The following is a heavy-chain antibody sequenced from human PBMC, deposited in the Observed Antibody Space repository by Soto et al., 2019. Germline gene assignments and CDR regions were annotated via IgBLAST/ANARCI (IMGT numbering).Heavy chain of an antibody. D-gene: IGHD3-16*02. CDR3: AREWRYLKAFDP. Sequence: QVQLVQSGAEVKKPGSSVKVSCKASGGTFSSYTISWVRQAPGKGLEWMGRIIPILGIANYAQKFQGRVTIMADTSTSTAYMELSSLSSEDTAVYYCAREWRYLKAFDPWGQGTLVTVSS. J-gene: IGHJ5*02. CDR2: IIPILGIA. V-gene: IGHV1-69*08. CDR1: GGTFSSYT.